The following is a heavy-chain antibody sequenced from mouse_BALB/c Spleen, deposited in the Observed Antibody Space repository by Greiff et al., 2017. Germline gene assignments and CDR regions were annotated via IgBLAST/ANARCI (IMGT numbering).Heavy chain of an antibody. D-gene: IGHD2-14*01. CDR1: GFTFSSYG. CDR3: ARGGEVPHYNAMDY. V-gene: IGHV5-6-3*01. Sequence: EVQLVESGGGLVQPGGSLKLSCAASGFTFSSYGMSWVRQTPDKRLELVATINSNGGSTYYPDSVKGRFTISRDNAKNTLYLQMSSLKSEDTAMYYCARGGEVPHYNAMDYWGQGTSVTVSS. CDR2: INSNGGST. J-gene: IGHJ4*01.